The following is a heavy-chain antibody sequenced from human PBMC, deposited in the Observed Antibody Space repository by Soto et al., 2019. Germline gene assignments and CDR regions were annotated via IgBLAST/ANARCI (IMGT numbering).Heavy chain of an antibody. CDR3: ARDQNSYGPYYGMDV. CDR2: ISGYNGNT. Sequence: QVQLVQSGGEVKKPGASVKVSCKASGYTFTRFGIHWVRQAPGQGLEWMGWISGYNGNTNYAQKGQGRVSMTTDTSTSTAYMELRSLRSDDTAVYYCARDQNSYGPYYGMDVWGQGTTVTVSS. D-gene: IGHD5-18*01. CDR1: GYTFTRFG. V-gene: IGHV1-18*01. J-gene: IGHJ6*02.